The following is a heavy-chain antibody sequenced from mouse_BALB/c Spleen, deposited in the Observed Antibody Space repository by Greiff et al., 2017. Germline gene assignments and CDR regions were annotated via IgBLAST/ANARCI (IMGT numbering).Heavy chain of an antibody. D-gene: IGHD1-1*01. CDR2: ISYSGST. V-gene: IGHV3-8*02. Sequence: VQLQQSGPSLVKPSQTLSLTCSVTGDSITSGYWNWIRKFPGNKLEYMGYISYSGSTYYNPSLKSRISITRDTSKNQYYLQLNSVTTEDTATYYCARWYGSSYGRAMDYWGQGTSVTVSS. CDR1: GDSITSGY. CDR3: ARWYGSSYGRAMDY. J-gene: IGHJ4*01.